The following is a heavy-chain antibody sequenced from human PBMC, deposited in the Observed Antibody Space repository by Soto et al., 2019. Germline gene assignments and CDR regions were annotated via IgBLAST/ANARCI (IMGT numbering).Heavy chain of an antibody. CDR1: GGSISSRNW. CDR3: ARSPYDSGPGYYGIDV. J-gene: IGHJ6*02. Sequence: SETLSLTCGVTGGSISSRNWWSWVRQTPGKGLEWIGVTSQSGSTIYNPSLKSRVTISVEKSKNQFSLKLTSVSAADTAVYYCARSPYDSGPGYYGIDVWGQGTTVTVSS. V-gene: IGHV4-4*02. CDR2: TSQSGST. D-gene: IGHD3-22*01.